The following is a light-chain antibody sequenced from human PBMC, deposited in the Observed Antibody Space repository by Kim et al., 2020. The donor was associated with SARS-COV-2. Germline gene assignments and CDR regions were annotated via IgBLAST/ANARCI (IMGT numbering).Light chain of an antibody. V-gene: IGLV3-1*01. Sequence: SYELTQPPSVSVSPGQTATITCSGDKLGDKYACWYQQKPGQSPVVVIYQDIKRPSGIPERFSGSNSGNTATLTISGTQAMDEADYHCQAWDSSTPVVFGGGTQLTVL. CDR3: QAWDSSTPVV. CDR2: QDI. J-gene: IGLJ2*01. CDR1: KLGDKY.